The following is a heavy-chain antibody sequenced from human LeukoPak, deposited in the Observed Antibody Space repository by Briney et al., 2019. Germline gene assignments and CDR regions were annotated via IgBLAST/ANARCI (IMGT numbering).Heavy chain of an antibody. CDR1: GFTFSNYN. CDR3: ARLYGDWFDP. Sequence: GGSLRLSCAASGFTFSNYNMNWVRQAPGKGLEWISYISGGSGTIYYADSVRGPFTVSRYNAKDSLWLQMDSLRVEDTAVYFCARLYGDWFDPWGQGTLVTVSS. D-gene: IGHD4-17*01. J-gene: IGHJ5*02. V-gene: IGHV3-48*01. CDR2: ISGGSGTI.